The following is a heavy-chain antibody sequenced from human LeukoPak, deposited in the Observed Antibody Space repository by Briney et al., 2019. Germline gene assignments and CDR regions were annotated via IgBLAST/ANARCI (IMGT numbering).Heavy chain of an antibody. Sequence: ASTFTIYSFRRMRHRPGQGKGWVGWISAYNGNTNYAQKLQGRLTMTTDTSTSTAYMELRSLRSDDTAVYYCAREGPPYYYYYMDVWGKGTTVTVSS. J-gene: IGHJ6*03. V-gene: IGHV1-18*01. CDR2: ISAYNGNT. CDR1: ASTFTIYS. CDR3: AREGPPYYYYYMDV.